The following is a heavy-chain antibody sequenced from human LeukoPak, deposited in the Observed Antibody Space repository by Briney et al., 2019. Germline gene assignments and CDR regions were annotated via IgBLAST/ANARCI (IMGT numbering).Heavy chain of an antibody. CDR1: GGSFSGYY. Sequence: SETLSLTCAVYGGSFSGYYWSWIRQPPGKGLEWIGEINHSGSTNYNPSLKSRVTISVDTSKNHFPLKLSSVTAADTAVYYCARGGGYNWFDPWGQGPLVPVSS. V-gene: IGHV4-34*01. CDR3: ARGGGYNWFDP. J-gene: IGHJ5*02. CDR2: INHSGST.